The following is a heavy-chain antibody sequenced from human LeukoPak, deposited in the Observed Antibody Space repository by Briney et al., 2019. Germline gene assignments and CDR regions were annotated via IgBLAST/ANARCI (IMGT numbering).Heavy chain of an antibody. D-gene: IGHD2-2*01. CDR1: GYTFTSYY. J-gene: IGHJ4*02. Sequence: ASVKVSCKASGYTFTSYYMHWVRQAPGQGLEWMGIINPSGGSTSYAQKFQGRVTMTRDTSTSTVYMELSSLRSEDTAVYYCAKSEVPAAPPDYWGQGTLVTVSS. V-gene: IGHV1-46*01. CDR2: INPSGGST. CDR3: AKSEVPAAPPDY.